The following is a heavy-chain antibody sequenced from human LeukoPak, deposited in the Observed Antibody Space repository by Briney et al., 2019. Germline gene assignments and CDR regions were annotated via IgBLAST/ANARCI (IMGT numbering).Heavy chain of an antibody. Sequence: GGSLRLSCAASGFTFSSYAMSWVRQAPGKGLEWVAVIWYGGSNTYYADSVKGRFTISRDNSKNTLYLQMNSLRAEDTAVYYCAKGGLSGNRFAFDIWGQGTMVTVSS. CDR2: IWYGGSNT. CDR1: GFTFSSYA. D-gene: IGHD3-10*01. J-gene: IGHJ3*02. CDR3: AKGGLSGNRFAFDI. V-gene: IGHV3-23*03.